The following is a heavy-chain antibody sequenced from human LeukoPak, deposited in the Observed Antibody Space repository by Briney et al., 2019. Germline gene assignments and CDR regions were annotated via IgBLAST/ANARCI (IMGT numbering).Heavy chain of an antibody. CDR1: GGSFSGYY. CDR3: ARANLTGDAFDI. Sequence: SETLSLTCAVYGGSFSGYYWSWIRQPPGKGLEWIGEINHSGSTNYNPSLKSRVTISVDTSKNQFSLKLSSVTAADTAVYYCARANLTGDAFDIWGQGTMVTVSS. V-gene: IGHV4-34*01. J-gene: IGHJ3*02. D-gene: IGHD7-27*01. CDR2: INHSGST.